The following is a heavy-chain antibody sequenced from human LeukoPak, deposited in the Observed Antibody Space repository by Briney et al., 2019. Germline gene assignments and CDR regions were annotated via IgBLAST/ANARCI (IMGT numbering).Heavy chain of an antibody. CDR2: IVVDSDNT. J-gene: IGHJ5*02. CDR1: GFTFTSRSA. CDR3: AAAHTGSGFDR. D-gene: IGHD6-25*01. Sequence: ASVKVSCKASGFTFTSRSAVQWVRQARGQRLEWIGWIVVDSDNTNYAENFQERVTITRGMSASTSYMELSSLRSEDTAVYFCAAAHTGSGFDRWGQGPLITVSS. V-gene: IGHV1-58*01.